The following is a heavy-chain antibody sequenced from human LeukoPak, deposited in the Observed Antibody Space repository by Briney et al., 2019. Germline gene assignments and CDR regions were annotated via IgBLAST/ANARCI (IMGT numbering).Heavy chain of an antibody. J-gene: IGHJ4*02. V-gene: IGHV4-59*08. Sequence: SETLSLTCTVSGGSISSYYWSWIRQPPGKGLEWIGYIYYSGSTNYNPSLKSRVTISVDTSKNQFSLKLSSVTAADTAVYYCARLSRTGGFDYWGQGTLVTVSS. CDR1: GGSISSYY. CDR3: ARLSRTGGFDY. CDR2: IYYSGST. D-gene: IGHD7-27*01.